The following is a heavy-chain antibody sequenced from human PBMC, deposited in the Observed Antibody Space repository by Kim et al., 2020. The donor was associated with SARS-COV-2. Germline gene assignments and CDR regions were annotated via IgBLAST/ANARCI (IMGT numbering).Heavy chain of an antibody. CDR2: INAANGNT. CDR1: GYTFTSNA. D-gene: IGHD2-21*02. V-gene: IGHV1-3*01. Sequence: ASVKVSCKASGYTFTSNAIHWVRQAPGQRLEWMGRINAANGNTKYSQILEGRVIIRRDTSATTAYMELSSLTSEDTAVYYCARASDGSFDIWGPGTTVTVS. J-gene: IGHJ3*02. CDR3: ARASDGSFDI.